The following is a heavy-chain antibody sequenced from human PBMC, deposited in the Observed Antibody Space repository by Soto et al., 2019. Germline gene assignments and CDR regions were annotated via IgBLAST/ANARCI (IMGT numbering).Heavy chain of an antibody. Sequence: EVQLVESGGGVVRPGGSLRLSCAASGFTFDDYGMSWVRQAPGKGLEWVSGINWNGGSTGYADSVKSRITISRDSVNKILDVQMNSLSAEDTVWWYCARGRIVGGWYFDLWGRGTLVTVSS. V-gene: IGHV3-20*04. CDR1: GFTFDDYG. CDR2: INWNGGST. CDR3: ARGRIVGGWYFDL. D-gene: IGHD1-26*01. J-gene: IGHJ2*01.